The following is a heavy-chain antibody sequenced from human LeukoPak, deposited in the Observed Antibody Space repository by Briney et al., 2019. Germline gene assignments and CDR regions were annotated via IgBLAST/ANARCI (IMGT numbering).Heavy chain of an antibody. CDR2: ISGSGGST. CDR3: AKLLVPAAIEKRAHFDY. Sequence: GGSLRLSCAASGFTFSSYAMSWVRQAPGKGLEWVSAISGSGGSTYYADSVKGRFTISRDNSKNTLYLQMNSLRAEDTAVYYCAKLLVPAAIEKRAHFDYWGQGTLVTVSS. CDR1: GFTFSSYA. D-gene: IGHD2-2*01. V-gene: IGHV3-23*01. J-gene: IGHJ4*02.